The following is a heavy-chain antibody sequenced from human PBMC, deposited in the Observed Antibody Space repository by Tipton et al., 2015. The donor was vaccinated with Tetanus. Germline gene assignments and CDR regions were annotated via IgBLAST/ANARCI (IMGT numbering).Heavy chain of an antibody. CDR2: IIPIFGTA. J-gene: IGHJ6*02. V-gene: IGHV1-69*01. CDR1: GGTFSIYA. D-gene: IGHD3-3*01. CDR3: ARDVSIPIFGVAFFGMDV. Sequence: QLVQPGAEVKKPGSSLKVSCKASGGTFSIYAISWVRQAPGQGLEWMGGIIPIFGTANYAQKFQGRVTITVDESTSTAYMELSSLRSEDTAVYYCARDVSIPIFGVAFFGMDVWGQGTTVTVSS.